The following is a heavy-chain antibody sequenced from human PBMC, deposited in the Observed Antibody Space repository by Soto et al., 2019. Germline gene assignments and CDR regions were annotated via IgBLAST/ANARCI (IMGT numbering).Heavy chain of an antibody. D-gene: IGHD3-22*01. CDR1: GGSISSGGYY. J-gene: IGHJ4*02. V-gene: IGHV4-31*03. CDR3: ARELRSDSSGYYYFDY. CDR2: IYYSGST. Sequence: SETLSLTCTVSGGSISSGGYYWSWIRQHPGKGLEWIGYIYYSGSTYYNPSLKSRVTISVDTSKNQFSLKLSSVTAADTAVYYCARELRSDSSGYYYFDYWGQGTLVTVSS.